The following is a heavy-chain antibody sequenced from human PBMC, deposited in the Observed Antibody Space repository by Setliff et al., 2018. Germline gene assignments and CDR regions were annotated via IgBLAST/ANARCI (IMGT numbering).Heavy chain of an antibody. J-gene: IGHJ4*02. CDR2: ISSISSSTI. Sequence: GGSLRLSCAASGFTFSSYSMNWVRQAPGKGLEWVSYISSISSSTIYYADSVKGRFTVSRDNAKNSLYLQMNSLRTEDTAVYYCARSAVAVPGQFYFDNWGQGTQVTVSS. CDR3: ARSAVAVPGQFYFDN. D-gene: IGHD6-19*01. CDR1: GFTFSSYS. V-gene: IGHV3-48*01.